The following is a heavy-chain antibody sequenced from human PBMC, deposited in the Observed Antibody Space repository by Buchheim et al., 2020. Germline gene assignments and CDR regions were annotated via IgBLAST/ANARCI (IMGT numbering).Heavy chain of an antibody. D-gene: IGHD3-22*01. CDR2: IVPILGTT. V-gene: IGHV1-69*01. CDR3: ARDSGYDSSSYYYDLVFDH. CDR1: GGTFSKYA. Sequence: QVQLVQSGAEVKKPGSSVKVSCKASGGTFSKYAVSWVRQAPGQGLEWMGGIVPILGTTKYAQKFQGRVTFTADESTSTAYMELSSLRSDDTAVYYCARDSGYDSSSYYYDLVFDHWGQGTL. J-gene: IGHJ5*02.